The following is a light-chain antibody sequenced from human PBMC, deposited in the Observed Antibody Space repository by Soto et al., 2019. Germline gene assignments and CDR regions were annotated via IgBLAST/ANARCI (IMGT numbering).Light chain of an antibody. CDR3: QQYGSSPRMA. Sequence: EIVLTQSPGTLSLSPGERATLSCRASQSVSSSYLAWYQQKPGQAPRLLIYGASSRATGIPDRLSGSGSGTDFTLTISRLEPEDFAVYYCQQYGSSPRMAFGQGTRLEIK. CDR2: GAS. V-gene: IGKV3-20*01. J-gene: IGKJ5*01. CDR1: QSVSSSY.